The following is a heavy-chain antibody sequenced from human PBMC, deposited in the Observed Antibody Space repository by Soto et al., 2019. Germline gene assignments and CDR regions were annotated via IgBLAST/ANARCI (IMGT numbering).Heavy chain of an antibody. CDR3: ARDLDDIVVVVAARAFDI. D-gene: IGHD2-15*01. Sequence: SETLSLTCAVYSGSFSGYHWNWIRQPPGKGLEWIGEINHSGGTNYNPSLKSRVTISVDTSKNQFSLELSSVTAEDTAVYYCARDLDDIVVVVAARAFDIWGQGTMVTVSS. CDR2: INHSGGT. CDR1: SGSFSGYH. J-gene: IGHJ3*02. V-gene: IGHV4-34*01.